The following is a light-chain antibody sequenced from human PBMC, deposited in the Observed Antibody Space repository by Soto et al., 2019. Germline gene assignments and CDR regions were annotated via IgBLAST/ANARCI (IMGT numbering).Light chain of an antibody. J-gene: IGKJ1*01. Sequence: EIVLTQSPATLSLSPGERATLSCMASQSVSSYLAWYQQKPGQAPRLLIYDASNRATGIPARFSGSGSGTEFTLTISDVEPEDFAVYYCHQRQSWPRTFGQGTKVDI. CDR2: DAS. CDR1: QSVSSY. CDR3: HQRQSWPRT. V-gene: IGKV3-11*01.